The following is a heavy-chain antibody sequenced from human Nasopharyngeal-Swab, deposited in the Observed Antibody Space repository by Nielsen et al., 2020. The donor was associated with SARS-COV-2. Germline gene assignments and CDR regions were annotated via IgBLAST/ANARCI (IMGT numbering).Heavy chain of an antibody. D-gene: IGHD6-19*01. CDR3: ARVGGSVWNREINWFDP. Sequence: GESLKISCAASGFTFSSYWMSWVRQAPGKGLEWVANIKQDGSEKYYVDSVKDRFTISRDKAKNSLFLEMHSLRAEDTAVYHCARVGGSVWNREINWFDPWGQGTLVTVSS. J-gene: IGHJ5*02. V-gene: IGHV3-7*04. CDR1: GFTFSSYW. CDR2: IKQDGSEK.